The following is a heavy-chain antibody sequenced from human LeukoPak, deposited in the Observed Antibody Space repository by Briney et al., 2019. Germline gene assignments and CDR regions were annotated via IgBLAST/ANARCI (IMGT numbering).Heavy chain of an antibody. D-gene: IGHD5-18*01. J-gene: IGHJ4*02. CDR2: ISYDGSNK. V-gene: IGHV3-30*04. CDR3: ARASMVNLDY. CDR1: RFTFSSYA. Sequence: GGSLRLSCAASRFTFSSYAMHWVRQAPGKGLEWVAVISYDGSNKYYADSVKGRFTISRDNSKNTLYLQMNGLRAEDTAVYYCARASMVNLDYWGQGTLVTVSS.